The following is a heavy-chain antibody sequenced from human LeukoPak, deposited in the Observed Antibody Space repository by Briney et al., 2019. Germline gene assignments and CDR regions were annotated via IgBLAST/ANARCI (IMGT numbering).Heavy chain of an antibody. CDR1: GYTFTSYD. CDR3: ARGIAMASPFDY. D-gene: IGHD5-18*01. CDR2: MNPNSGNT. Sequence: GASVKVSCKASGYTFTSYDINCVRQATGQGLEWMGWMNPNSGNTGYAQKFQGRVTMTRNTSISTAYMELSSLRSEDTAVYYCARGIAMASPFDYWGQGTLVTVSS. V-gene: IGHV1-8*01. J-gene: IGHJ4*02.